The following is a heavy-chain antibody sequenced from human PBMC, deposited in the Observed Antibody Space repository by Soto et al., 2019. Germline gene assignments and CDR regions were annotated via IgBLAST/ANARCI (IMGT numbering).Heavy chain of an antibody. CDR1: GFTFSSYA. V-gene: IGHV3-30-3*01. CDR3: AREPQGSYCYIDY. Sequence: GASLRLSCAASGFTFSSYAIHWVRQAPGKGREWVTIISKDGNSKHYADSVKGRFTIPRDNSKNTLFLQMNSLRAEDTALDYCAREPQGSYCYIDYCAHGT. CDR2: ISKDGNSK. D-gene: IGHD3-10*01. J-gene: IGHJ4*01.